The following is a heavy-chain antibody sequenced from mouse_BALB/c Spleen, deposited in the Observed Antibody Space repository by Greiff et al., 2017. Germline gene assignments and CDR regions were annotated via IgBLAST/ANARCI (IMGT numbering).Heavy chain of an antibody. CDR2: RLAGGST. J-gene: IGHJ3*02. V-gene: IGHV2-9*02. Sequence: QVQLKESGPGLVAPSQSLSITCTVSGFSFTSYGVHWVRQPPGKGLEWLGVRLAGGSTNYNSALISRLSNSKDNSMSQVFLKMNSLQTDDTARYYCARDQGYRWGQGTLVTVSA. CDR1: GFSFTSYG. CDR3: ARDQGYR.